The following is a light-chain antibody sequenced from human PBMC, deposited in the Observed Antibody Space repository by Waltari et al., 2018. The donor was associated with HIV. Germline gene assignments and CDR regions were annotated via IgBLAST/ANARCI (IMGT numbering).Light chain of an antibody. CDR1: GSDVGGYNY. Sequence: QSALTQPASVSGSPGQSITISCTGTGSDVGGYNYVSWYQHHPGKAPKLMIYEVSKRPSGVSNRCSGSKSGNTASLTISGLQAEDEADYYCSSYTSSSTYVFGTGTKVTVL. V-gene: IGLV2-14*01. CDR2: EVS. CDR3: SSYTSSSTYV. J-gene: IGLJ1*01.